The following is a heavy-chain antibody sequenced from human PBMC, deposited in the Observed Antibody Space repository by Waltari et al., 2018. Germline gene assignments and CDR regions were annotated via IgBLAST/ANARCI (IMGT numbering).Heavy chain of an antibody. Sequence: EVQLVESGGGLIQPGGSLRLSCAASGFTVSSNYMSWVRQAPGKGLEWVSVIDSVGSTYYADSVKGRFTISRDNSKNTLYLQMNSLRAEDTAVYYCAREPGHTAMVTGAFDIWGQGTMVTVSS. D-gene: IGHD5-18*01. J-gene: IGHJ3*02. V-gene: IGHV3-53*01. CDR2: IDSVGST. CDR1: GFTVSSNY. CDR3: AREPGHTAMVTGAFDI.